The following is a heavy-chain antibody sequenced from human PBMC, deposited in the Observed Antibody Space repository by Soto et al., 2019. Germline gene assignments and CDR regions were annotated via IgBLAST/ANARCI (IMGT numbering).Heavy chain of an antibody. CDR2: IYYSGST. Sequence: PSETLSLTCTVSGCSISSSSYYWGWIRQPPGKGLEWIGSIYYSGSTYYNPSLKSRVTISVDTSKNQFSLKLSSVTAADTAVYYCARVQEVNLGELSLYPWGQGTLVTVSS. V-gene: IGHV4-39*07. D-gene: IGHD3-16*02. J-gene: IGHJ5*02. CDR3: ARVQEVNLGELSLYP. CDR1: GCSISSSSYY.